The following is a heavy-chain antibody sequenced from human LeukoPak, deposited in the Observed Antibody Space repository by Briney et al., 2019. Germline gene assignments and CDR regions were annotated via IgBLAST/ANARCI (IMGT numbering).Heavy chain of an antibody. CDR2: INPNSGGT. Sequence: ASVKVSCKASGYTFTGYYMHWVRQAPGQGLEWMGWINPNSGGTNYAQKFQGRVTMTRDTSISTAYMELSGLRSDDTAVYYCARDHGYCSGGSCYSRGGYYYYMDVWGKGTTVTVSS. CDR3: ARDHGYCSGGSCYSRGGYYYYMDV. D-gene: IGHD2-15*01. V-gene: IGHV1-2*02. J-gene: IGHJ6*03. CDR1: GYTFTGYY.